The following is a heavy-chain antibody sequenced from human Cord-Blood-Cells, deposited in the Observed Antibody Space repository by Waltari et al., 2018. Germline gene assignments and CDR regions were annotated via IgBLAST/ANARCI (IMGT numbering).Heavy chain of an antibody. Sequence: QVQLVQSGAEVKKPGASVKVSCKASGYTFTSYYMHWVRQAPGQGLEWMGIINPSGGSTSYAQKFQGKVTMTRDTSTSTVYMELSSLRSEDTAVYYCARDRKLGKEAARNAFDIWGQGTMVTVSS. CDR2: INPSGGST. CDR3: ARDRKLGKEAARNAFDI. D-gene: IGHD7-27*01. J-gene: IGHJ3*02. V-gene: IGHV1-46*03. CDR1: GYTFTSYY.